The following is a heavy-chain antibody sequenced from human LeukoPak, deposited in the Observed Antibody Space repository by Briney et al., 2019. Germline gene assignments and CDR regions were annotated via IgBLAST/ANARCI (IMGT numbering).Heavy chain of an antibody. CDR2: INHSGST. CDR3: ARGAVPWGGSGSAWFDP. J-gene: IGHJ5*02. D-gene: IGHD3-10*01. Sequence: SETLSLTCAVYGGSFSGYYWSWIRQPPGKGLEWIGEINHSGSTNYNPSLKSRVTISVDTSKNQFSLKLSSVTAADTAVYYCARGAVPWGGSGSAWFDPWGQGTLVTVSS. V-gene: IGHV4-34*01. CDR1: GGSFSGYY.